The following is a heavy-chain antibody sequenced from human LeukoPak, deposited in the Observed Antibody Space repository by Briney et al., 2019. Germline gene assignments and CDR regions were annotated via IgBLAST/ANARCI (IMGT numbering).Heavy chain of an antibody. J-gene: IGHJ6*03. Sequence: KPSETLSLTCTVSGGSINSGDYYWTWIRQPPGKGLEWIGYIYHSGNTYYNPSLKSRLTISVDTSKNQFSLKLSSVTAADTAVYYCAREKTVVVITRWDYYMDVWGEGTTVTVSS. CDR3: AREKTVVVITRWDYYMDV. CDR2: IYHSGNT. CDR1: GGSINSGDYY. V-gene: IGHV4-30-4*08. D-gene: IGHD3-22*01.